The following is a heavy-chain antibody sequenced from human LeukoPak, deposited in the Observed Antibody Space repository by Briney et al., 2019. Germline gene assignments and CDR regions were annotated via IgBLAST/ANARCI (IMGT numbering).Heavy chain of an antibody. Sequence: SETLSLTCTVSGGSIGSGDYYWSWIRQPPGKGLGWIGYIYYSGSTYYNPSLKSRVTISVDTSKNPFSLKLSSVTAADTAVYYCASLNTGYYGSGSPTFDHWGQGTLVTVSS. V-gene: IGHV4-30-4*01. CDR3: ASLNTGYYGSGSPTFDH. J-gene: IGHJ4*02. CDR2: IYYSGST. CDR1: GGSIGSGDYY. D-gene: IGHD3-10*01.